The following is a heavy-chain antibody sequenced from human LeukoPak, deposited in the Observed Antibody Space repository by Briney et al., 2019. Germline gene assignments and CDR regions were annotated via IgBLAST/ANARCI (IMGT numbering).Heavy chain of an antibody. D-gene: IGHD1-1*01. V-gene: IGHV3-53*01. CDR1: GFTVSINY. J-gene: IGHJ4*02. CDR2: IYTTAKT. CDR3: AKVSPTGRAFDC. Sequence: GSLRLSCAASGFTVSINYMSWVRQAPGEGLEWVSVIYTTAKTFYADSVKGRFSISRDNSKNTVYLHMNSLRAEDTAVYYCAKVSPTGRAFDCWGQGTLVSVSS.